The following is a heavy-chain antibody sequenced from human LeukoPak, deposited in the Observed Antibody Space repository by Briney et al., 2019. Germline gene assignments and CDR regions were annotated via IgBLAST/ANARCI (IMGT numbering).Heavy chain of an antibody. V-gene: IGHV3-23*01. D-gene: IGHD5-24*01. J-gene: IGHJ4*02. CDR2: ISGSGGST. Sequence: GGSLRLSCAASGFSFSSYAMSWVRQAPGKGLEWVSAISGSGGSTYYADSVKGRFTISRDNSKNTLYLQMNSLRAEDTAVYYCAKVGENRDSYNTGVFDYWGQGTLVTVSS. CDR1: GFSFSSYA. CDR3: AKVGENRDSYNTGVFDY.